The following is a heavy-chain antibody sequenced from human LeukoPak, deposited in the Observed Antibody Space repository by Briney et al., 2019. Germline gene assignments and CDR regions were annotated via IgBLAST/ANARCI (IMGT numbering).Heavy chain of an antibody. V-gene: IGHV5-51*01. CDR1: GYSLTSYW. CDR3: ARGGVIGGLVRAFDI. Sequence: GESLKISCKGSGYSLTSYWIGWVRQMPGKGLEWMGIIYPGDSDTRYSPSFQGQVTISADKSISTAYLQWSSLKASDTAMYYCARGGVIGGLVRAFDIWGQGTMVTVSS. CDR2: IYPGDSDT. J-gene: IGHJ3*02. D-gene: IGHD6-19*01.